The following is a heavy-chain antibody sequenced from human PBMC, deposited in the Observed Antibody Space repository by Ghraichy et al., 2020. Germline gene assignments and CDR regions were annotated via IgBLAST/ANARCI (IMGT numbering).Heavy chain of an antibody. Sequence: ETLSLNCTVSGGSISYYYWSWIRQPPGKGLEWIGYIYYSGSTNYNPSLKSRVTVSVDTSKNQFSLQLTSVTAADTAVYYCARHMGDAYSAMDVWGQGTTVTVSS. CDR2: IYYSGST. V-gene: IGHV4-59*08. J-gene: IGHJ6*02. D-gene: IGHD1-26*01. CDR1: GGSISYYY. CDR3: ARHMGDAYSAMDV.